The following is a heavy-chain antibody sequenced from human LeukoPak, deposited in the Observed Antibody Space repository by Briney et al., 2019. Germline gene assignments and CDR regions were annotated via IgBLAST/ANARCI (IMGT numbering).Heavy chain of an antibody. CDR3: AREWSYESSGYFFYY. CDR1: GDTFSRYG. Sequence: SVKVSCKASGDTFSRYGISWVRQAPGQGLEWMGGIIPLFGTAIYAQKFQGRVTITADESTSTVYMELNSLRFEDTAVYYCAREWSYESSGYFFYYWGQGTLVTVSS. D-gene: IGHD3-22*01. V-gene: IGHV1-69*13. J-gene: IGHJ4*02. CDR2: IIPLFGTA.